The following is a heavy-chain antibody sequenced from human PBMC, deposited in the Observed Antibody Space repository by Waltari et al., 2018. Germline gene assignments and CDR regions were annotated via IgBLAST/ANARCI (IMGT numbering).Heavy chain of an antibody. CDR1: GVSISPSRYY. CDR2: LHYGGSS. CDR3: ATLPIPLELWYFDL. D-gene: IGHD1-7*01. J-gene: IGHJ2*01. Sequence: QLQLQESGPGLVNPSEPLSLTCTVSGVSISPSRYYWGCIRQPPGKGLDWIGSLHYGGSSYFNPSLKSRVTISVDTSKNQFSLKLTSVTAADTAVYYCATLPIPLELWYFDLWGRGTLVTVSS. V-gene: IGHV4-39*01.